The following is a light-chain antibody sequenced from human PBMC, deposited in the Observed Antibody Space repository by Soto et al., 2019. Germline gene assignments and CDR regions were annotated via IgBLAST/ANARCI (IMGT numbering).Light chain of an antibody. CDR3: QQYDNPALT. J-gene: IGKJ4*01. CDR2: DAS. V-gene: IGKV1-33*01. CDR1: QDISIY. Sequence: DIQMTQSPSSLSASVGDRVTITCQASQDISIYLNWYQQKPGKAPKLLIYDASNLETGVPSRFSGSGSGTDFTFTISSLQPEDIATYYCQQYDNPALTFGGGTKVEIK.